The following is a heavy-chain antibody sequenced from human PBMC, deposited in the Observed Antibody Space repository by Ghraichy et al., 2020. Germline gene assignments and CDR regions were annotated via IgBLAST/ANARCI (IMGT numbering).Heavy chain of an antibody. CDR2: INHSGST. CDR1: GGSFSGYY. Sequence: SETLSLTCAVYGGSFSGYYWSWIRQPPGKGLEWIGEINHSGSTNYNPSLKSRVTISVDTSKNQFSLKLSSVTAADTAVYYCARGKYYYDSSGYDYWGQGTLVTVSS. V-gene: IGHV4-34*01. J-gene: IGHJ4*02. CDR3: ARGKYYYDSSGYDY. D-gene: IGHD3-22*01.